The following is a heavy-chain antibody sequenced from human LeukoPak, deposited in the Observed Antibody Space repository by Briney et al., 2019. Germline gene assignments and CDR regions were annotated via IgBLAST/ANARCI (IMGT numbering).Heavy chain of an antibody. Sequence: SSETLSLTCTVSGGSISSYYWSWIRQPAGKGLKWIGRIYTSGSTNYNPSLKSRVTMSVDTSKNQFSLKLSSVTAADTAVYYCARASSSWYWFDPWGQGTLVTVSS. CDR3: ARASSSWYWFDP. D-gene: IGHD6-13*01. CDR2: IYTSGST. V-gene: IGHV4-4*07. CDR1: GGSISSYY. J-gene: IGHJ5*02.